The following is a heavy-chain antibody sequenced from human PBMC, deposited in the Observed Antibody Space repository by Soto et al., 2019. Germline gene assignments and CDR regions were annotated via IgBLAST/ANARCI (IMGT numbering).Heavy chain of an antibody. CDR1: GGSISSGDYY. CDR2: IYYSGST. J-gene: IGHJ5*02. CDR3: ARDQVGDDFWSGYYTGGIDP. D-gene: IGHD3-3*01. V-gene: IGHV4-30-4*01. Sequence: QVQLQESGPGLVKPSQTLSLTCTVSGGSISSGDYYWSWIRQPPGKGLEWIGYIYYSGSTYYNPALKSRVTISVDTSKNQFSLKLSSVTAADTAVYYCARDQVGDDFWSGYYTGGIDPWGQGTLVTVSS.